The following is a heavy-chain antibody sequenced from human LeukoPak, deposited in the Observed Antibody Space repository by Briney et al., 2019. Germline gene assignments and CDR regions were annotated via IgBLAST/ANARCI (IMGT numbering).Heavy chain of an antibody. Sequence: GGSLRLSCAASGFTFSSYSMNWVRQAPGKGLEWVSSISSRSSYIYYADSVKGRFTISRDNAKNSLYLQMNSLRAEDTAVYYCARATTVVAYDYWGQGTLVTGSS. CDR3: ARATTVVAYDY. CDR1: GFTFSSYS. D-gene: IGHD4-23*01. V-gene: IGHV3-21*01. CDR2: ISSRSSYI. J-gene: IGHJ4*02.